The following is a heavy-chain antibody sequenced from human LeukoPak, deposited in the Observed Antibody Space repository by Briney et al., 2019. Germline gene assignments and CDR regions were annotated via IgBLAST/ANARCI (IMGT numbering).Heavy chain of an antibody. D-gene: IGHD6-19*01. CDR1: GGSISSSSYY. V-gene: IGHV4-39*01. CDR3: ARHSDSSGWQPHNFDY. Sequence: SETLSLTCTVSGGSISSSSYYWGWIRQPPGKGLEWIGSIYYSGSTYYNPSLKSRVTISVDTSKNQFSLKLSSVTAADTAVYYCARHSDSSGWQPHNFDYWGQGTLVTVSS. CDR2: IYYSGST. J-gene: IGHJ4*02.